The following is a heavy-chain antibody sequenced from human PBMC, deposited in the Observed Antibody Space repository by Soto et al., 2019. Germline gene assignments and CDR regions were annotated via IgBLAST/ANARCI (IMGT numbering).Heavy chain of an antibody. V-gene: IGHV3-74*01. CDR2: IDSDGSST. Sequence: EVQLVESGGGLVQPGGSLRVSCAASGFTFGSYWMNWVRQAPGKGLVWVSRIDSDGSSTTYADSVKGRFTTSRDNAKNTRYLKMSSLRVEDTAVYYCARGRPYGMDVWGQGTTVTVSS. J-gene: IGHJ6*02. CDR3: ARGRPYGMDV. CDR1: GFTFGSYW.